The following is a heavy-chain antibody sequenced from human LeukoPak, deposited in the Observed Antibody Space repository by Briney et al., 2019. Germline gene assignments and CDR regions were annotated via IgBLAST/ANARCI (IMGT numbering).Heavy chain of an antibody. D-gene: IGHD3-22*01. Sequence: GGSLRLSCAASGFTFSSSAMSWVRQVPGKGLEWVSGISASGGSTSYADSVKGRFTISRDNAKNSLYLQMNSLRAEDTAVYYCARSAYYYDSSGYYYVDYWGQGTLVTVSS. CDR3: ARSAYYYDSSGYYYVDY. V-gene: IGHV3-23*01. CDR2: ISASGGST. CDR1: GFTFSSSA. J-gene: IGHJ4*02.